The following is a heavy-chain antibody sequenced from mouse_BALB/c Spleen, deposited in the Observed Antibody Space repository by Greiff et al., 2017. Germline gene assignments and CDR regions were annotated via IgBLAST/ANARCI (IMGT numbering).Heavy chain of an antibody. V-gene: IGHV5-6-5*01. CDR2: ISSGGST. J-gene: IGHJ1*01. CDR3: ARNYYGSSYWYFDV. D-gene: IGHD1-1*01. CDR1: GFTFSSYA. Sequence: EVMLVESGGGLVKPGGSLKLSCAAFGFTFSSYAMSWVRQTPEKRLEWVASISSGGSTYYPDSVKGRFTISRDNARNILYLQMSSLRSEDTAMYYCARNYYGSSYWYFDVWGAGTTVTVSS.